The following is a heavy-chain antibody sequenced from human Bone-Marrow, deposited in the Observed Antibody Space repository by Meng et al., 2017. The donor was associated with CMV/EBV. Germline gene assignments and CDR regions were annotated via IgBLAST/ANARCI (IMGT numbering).Heavy chain of an antibody. V-gene: IGHV1-2*02. CDR3: ARDQGVVRPAAIDGIDV. CDR2: INPNSGGT. J-gene: IGHJ6*01. CDR1: GYTFTSYY. Sequence: ASVKVSCKASGYTFTSYYMHLVRQAPGQGLEWMGWINPNSGGTNYAQKFQGRVPMNRDTCISTAHMELSRLRSDDPAVYYCARDQGVVRPAAIDGIDVWGRGTMVTV. D-gene: IGHD2-2*01.